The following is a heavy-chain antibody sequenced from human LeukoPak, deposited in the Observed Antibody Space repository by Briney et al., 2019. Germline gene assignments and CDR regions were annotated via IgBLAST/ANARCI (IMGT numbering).Heavy chain of an antibody. D-gene: IGHD4-17*01. CDR2: INHSGST. CDR1: GGSFSGYY. J-gene: IGHJ4*02. CDR3: AGTTVTKGIDY. Sequence: PSETLSLTCAVSGGSFSGYYWSWIRQPPGKGLEWIGEINHSGSTNYHPSLKSRVTISVDTSKNQFSLKLSSVTAADTAVYYCAGTTVTKGIDYWGQGTLVTVSS. V-gene: IGHV4-34*01.